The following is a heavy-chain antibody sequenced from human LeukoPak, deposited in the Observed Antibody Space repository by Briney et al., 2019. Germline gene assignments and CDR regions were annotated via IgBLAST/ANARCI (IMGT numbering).Heavy chain of an antibody. CDR3: AAGGTVTTFDY. J-gene: IGHJ4*02. V-gene: IGHV4-34*01. D-gene: IGHD4-11*01. CDR2: INHSGST. CDR1: GGSFSGYY. Sequence: PSETLSLTCAVYGGSFSGYYWSWIRQPPGKGLEWIGEINHSGSTNYNPSLKSRLTISVDTSKNQFSLKLSSVTAADTAVYYCAAGGTVTTFDYWGQGTLVTVSS.